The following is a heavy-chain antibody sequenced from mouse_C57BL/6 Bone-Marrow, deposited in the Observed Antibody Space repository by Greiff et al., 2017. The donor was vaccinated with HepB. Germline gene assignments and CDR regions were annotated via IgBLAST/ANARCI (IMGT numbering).Heavy chain of an antibody. CDR3: TRVDSNYPYYFDY. CDR2: IDPETGGT. Sequence: VQLQQSGAELVRPGASVTLSCKASGYTFTDYEMHWVKQTPVQGLEWIGAIDPETGGTAYNQKFKGKAILTADKSSSTAYMELRSLTSEDSAVYYCTRVDSNYPYYFDYWGQGTTLTVSS. J-gene: IGHJ2*01. D-gene: IGHD2-5*01. V-gene: IGHV1-15*01. CDR1: GYTFTDYE.